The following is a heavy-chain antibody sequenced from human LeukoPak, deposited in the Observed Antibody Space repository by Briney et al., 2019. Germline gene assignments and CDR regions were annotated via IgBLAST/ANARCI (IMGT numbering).Heavy chain of an antibody. CDR3: ARGGVVAATPYYYGMDV. CDR1: GFTFSSYG. V-gene: IGHV3-33*01. CDR2: ICYDGSNK. D-gene: IGHD2-15*01. Sequence: GRSLRLSCAASGFTFSSYGMHWVRQAPGKGLEWVAVICYDGSNKYNADSVKGRFTISRDNSKNTLYLQMNSLRAEDTAVYYCARGGVVAATPYYYGMDVWGQGTTVTVSS. J-gene: IGHJ6*02.